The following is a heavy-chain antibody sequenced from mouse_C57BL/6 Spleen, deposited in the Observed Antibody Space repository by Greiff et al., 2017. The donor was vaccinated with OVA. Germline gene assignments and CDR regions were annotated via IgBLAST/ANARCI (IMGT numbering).Heavy chain of an antibody. J-gene: IGHJ2*01. CDR2: ISGGGGNT. D-gene: IGHD2-1*01. V-gene: IGHV5-9*01. CDR1: GFTFSSYT. CDR3: ARHGGYGNLDY. Sequence: EVQLVESGGGLVKPGGSLKLSCAASGFTFSSYTMSWVRQTPEKRLEWVATISGGGGNTYYPDSVKGRFTISRDNAKNTLYLQMSSLGSEDTALYYCARHGGYGNLDYWGQGTTLTVSS.